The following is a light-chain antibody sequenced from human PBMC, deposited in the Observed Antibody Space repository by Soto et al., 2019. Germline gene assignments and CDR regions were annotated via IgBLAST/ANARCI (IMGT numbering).Light chain of an antibody. CDR2: GAS. CDR1: QGITNY. J-gene: IGKJ2*01. V-gene: IGKV1-27*01. Sequence: DIQMTQSPSSLSASVGDRVTITCRASQGITNYLAWYQQKPGKVPKLLIYGASTLQSGVPSRFSGSGSGTEFTLTISSLQPEDVANYYCQKYDKAPYTFGQGTKLEIK. CDR3: QKYDKAPYT.